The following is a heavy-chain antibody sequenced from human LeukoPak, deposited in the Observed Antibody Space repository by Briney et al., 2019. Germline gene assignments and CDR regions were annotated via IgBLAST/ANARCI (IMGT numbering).Heavy chain of an antibody. CDR1: GFTLGSHD. CDR2: IAPGFQT. V-gene: IGHV3-13*01. Sequence: GGSLRLSCTASGFTLGSHDMHWVRQTTGEGLEWVAAIAPGFQTFYAGSVKGRFTVSRGDAKNSLYLQMNSLRAGDTAVYYCVREARGYHYTYFDCWGQGTLVTVSS. J-gene: IGHJ4*02. D-gene: IGHD5-18*01. CDR3: VREARGYHYTYFDC.